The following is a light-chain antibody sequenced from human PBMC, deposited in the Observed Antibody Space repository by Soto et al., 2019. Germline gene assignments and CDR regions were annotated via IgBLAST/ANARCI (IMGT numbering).Light chain of an antibody. J-gene: IGKJ1*01. Sequence: DIQMTQSPSSLSASVGDRVTITCRASQGIRNGLGWYQQKPGKAPKRLIYAASSLQSGVPSRFSGSGSGTEFTLTISNLQPKDFATYYCLQHKTYPWTFGQGTKVEIK. CDR1: QGIRNG. CDR3: LQHKTYPWT. CDR2: AAS. V-gene: IGKV1-17*02.